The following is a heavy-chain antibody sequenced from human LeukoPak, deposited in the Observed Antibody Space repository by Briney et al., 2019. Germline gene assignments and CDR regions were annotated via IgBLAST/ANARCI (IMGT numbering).Heavy chain of an antibody. V-gene: IGHV4-34*01. CDR2: IRHIQIT. Sequence: PSETLSLTCAVYGGSFSGYYWSWIRQPPGKELESIEEIRHIQITNYNPSLKSRVTISVDTSKNQSSLRLTSVTAADTAVYYCARQFYYDGGGSHYWGQGTLVTVSS. J-gene: IGHJ4*02. CDR1: GGSFSGYY. D-gene: IGHD3-22*01. CDR3: ARQFYYDGGGSHY.